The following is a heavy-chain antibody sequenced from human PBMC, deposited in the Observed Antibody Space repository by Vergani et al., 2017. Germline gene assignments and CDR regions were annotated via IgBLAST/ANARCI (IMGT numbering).Heavy chain of an antibody. Sequence: QVQLVESGGGVVQPGGSLRLSCAASGFTFSSYGMHWVRQAPGKGLEWVAVICYDGSNKYYADSVKGRFTISRDNSKNTLYLQMNSLRAEDTAVYYCARDEATDVGVVVAATPAYWGQGTLVTVSS. V-gene: IGHV3-33*01. CDR1: GFTFSSYG. CDR3: ARDEATDVGVVVAATPAY. J-gene: IGHJ4*02. CDR2: ICYDGSNK. D-gene: IGHD2-15*01.